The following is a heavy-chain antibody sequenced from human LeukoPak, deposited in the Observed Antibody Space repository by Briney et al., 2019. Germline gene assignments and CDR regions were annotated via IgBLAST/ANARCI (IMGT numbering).Heavy chain of an antibody. CDR1: GFTFSSYG. CDR2: IWYDGSNK. V-gene: IGHV3-33*01. J-gene: IGHJ4*02. D-gene: IGHD5-12*01. CDR3: ARDRNSGYDSVDY. Sequence: PGRSLRLSCAASGFTFSSYGMHWVRQAPGKGLEWVAVIWYDGSNKYYADSVKGRFTISRHNSKNTLYLQMNSLRAEDTAVYYCARDRNSGYDSVDYWGQGTLVTVSS.